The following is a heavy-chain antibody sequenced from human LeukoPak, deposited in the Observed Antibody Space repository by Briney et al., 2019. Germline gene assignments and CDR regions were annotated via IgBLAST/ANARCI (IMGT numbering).Heavy chain of an antibody. J-gene: IGHJ6*03. CDR2: INHSGST. D-gene: IGHD6-6*01. CDR3: ARRSARYYYYMDV. Sequence: PSETLSLTCAVYGRSFSGYYWSWIRQPPGKGLEWIGEINHSGSTNYNPSLKSRVTISVDTSKNQFSLKLSSVTAADTAVYYCARRSARYYYYMDVWGKGTTVTVSS. CDR1: GRSFSGYY. V-gene: IGHV4-34*01.